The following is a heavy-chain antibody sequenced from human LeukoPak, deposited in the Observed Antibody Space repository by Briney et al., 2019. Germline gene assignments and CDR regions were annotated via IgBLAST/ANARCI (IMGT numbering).Heavy chain of an antibody. D-gene: IGHD1-1*01. CDR3: AREGTAGTNLNWFDP. Sequence: SETLSLTCTVSGGSISSYYWSWIRQPPGKGLEWIGYISYSGSTNFNPSLKSRVTISADTSKNQFALKLSSVTAADTAVYYCAREGTAGTNLNWFDPWGQGTLVTVSS. V-gene: IGHV4-59*01. CDR1: GGSISSYY. CDR2: ISYSGST. J-gene: IGHJ5*02.